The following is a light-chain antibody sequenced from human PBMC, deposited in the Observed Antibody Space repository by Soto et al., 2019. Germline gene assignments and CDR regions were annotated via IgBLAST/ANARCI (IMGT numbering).Light chain of an antibody. V-gene: IGLV2-23*01. Sequence: TQTACVSGSPGQSITISCTGTNNDVAVYNFVSWYQQYPGKAPKLMIYEGTKRPSGVSTRFSGSKSDSAASLTISGLQAEDEADYYCYSFAGRSTWIWVFGGGTKVTVL. CDR3: YSFAGRSTWIWV. CDR1: NNDVAVYNF. J-gene: IGLJ3*02. CDR2: EGT.